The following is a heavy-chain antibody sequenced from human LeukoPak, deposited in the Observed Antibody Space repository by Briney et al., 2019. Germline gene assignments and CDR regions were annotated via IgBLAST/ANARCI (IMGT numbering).Heavy chain of an antibody. CDR2: ISSSSSYI. D-gene: IGHD2-15*01. V-gene: IGHV3-21*01. CDR1: GITFNSYT. Sequence: KTGGSLRLSCAASGITFNSYTMNWVRQAPGKGLEWVSSISSSSSYIYYAASVKGRFTISRDNAKNSLYLQMNRLRAEDTAVYYCARVLRYCSGGNCYSGGLGYMDVWGKGTTVTISS. J-gene: IGHJ6*03. CDR3: ARVLRYCSGGNCYSGGLGYMDV.